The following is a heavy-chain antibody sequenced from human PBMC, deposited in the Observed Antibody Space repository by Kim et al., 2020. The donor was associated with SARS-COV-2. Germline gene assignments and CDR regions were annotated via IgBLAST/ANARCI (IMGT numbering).Heavy chain of an antibody. D-gene: IGHD3-22*01. Sequence: GGSLRLSCAASGFTFSSYVMSWVRQAPGMGLEWVSGISSSGDSAYYADSVKGRFSISRDNPKNTLYLQMNSLRAEDTAVYYCTKGYYDSRPYYLDYWGQGTLVTVSS. CDR2: ISSSGDSA. V-gene: IGHV3-23*01. J-gene: IGHJ4*02. CDR1: GFTFSSYV. CDR3: TKGYYDSRPYYLDY.